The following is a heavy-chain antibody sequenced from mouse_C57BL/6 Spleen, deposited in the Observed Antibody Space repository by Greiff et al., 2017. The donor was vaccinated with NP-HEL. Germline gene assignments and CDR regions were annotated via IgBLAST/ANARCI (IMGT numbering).Heavy chain of an antibody. Sequence: VQLQQSGPELVKPGASVKISCKASGYAFSSSWMNWVKQRPGKGLEWIGRTYPGDGDTNYNGKFKGKATLTADKSSSTAYMQLSSLTADDSAVYFCARRDYDRAWFAYWGQGTLVTVSA. D-gene: IGHD2-4*01. J-gene: IGHJ3*01. CDR1: GYAFSSSW. V-gene: IGHV1-82*01. CDR3: ARRDYDRAWFAY. CDR2: TYPGDGDT.